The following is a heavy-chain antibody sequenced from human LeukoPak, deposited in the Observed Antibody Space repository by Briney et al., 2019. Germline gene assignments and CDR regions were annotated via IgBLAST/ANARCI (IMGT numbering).Heavy chain of an antibody. CDR1: GFTFSSYA. Sequence: GGSLRLSCAASGFTFSSYAMHWVRQAPGKGLEWVAVISYDGSNKYYADSVKGRFTISRDNSKNTLYLQMNSLRADDTAVYYCARDLHKGSSWPVGYWGQGTLVTVSS. D-gene: IGHD6-13*01. V-gene: IGHV3-30-3*01. J-gene: IGHJ4*02. CDR2: ISYDGSNK. CDR3: ARDLHKGSSWPVGY.